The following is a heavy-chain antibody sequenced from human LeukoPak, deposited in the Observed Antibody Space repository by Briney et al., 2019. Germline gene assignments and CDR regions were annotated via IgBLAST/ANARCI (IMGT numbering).Heavy chain of an antibody. V-gene: IGHV3-21*01. CDR3: ARAYCSGGSCYFDAFDI. J-gene: IGHJ3*02. D-gene: IGHD2-15*01. Sequence: GGSLRLSCAASGFTFSSYSMNWVRQAPGKGREWVSSISSSSNYIYYADSVKGRFTISRDNETKSLYLQMNCLSADDRAVYYCARAYCSGGSCYFDAFDIWGQGPRVTV. CDR1: GFTFSSYS. CDR2: ISSSSNYI.